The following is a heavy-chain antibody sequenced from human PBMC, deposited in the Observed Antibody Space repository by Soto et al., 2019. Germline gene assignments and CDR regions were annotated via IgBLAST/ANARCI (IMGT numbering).Heavy chain of an antibody. J-gene: IGHJ4*02. V-gene: IGHV5-10-1*01. D-gene: IGHD5-18*01. Sequence: LKISCKGSGYSFTSYWISWVRQMPGKGLEWMGRIDPSDSYTNYSPSFQGHITISADKSISTAYLQWSSLKASDTATYYCARQKHNVDTVDFDYWGQGTLVTVSS. CDR2: IDPSDSYT. CDR3: ARQKHNVDTVDFDY. CDR1: GYSFTSYW.